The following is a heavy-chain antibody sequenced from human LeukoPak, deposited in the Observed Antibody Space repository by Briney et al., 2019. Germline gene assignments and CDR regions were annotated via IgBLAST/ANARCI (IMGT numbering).Heavy chain of an antibody. V-gene: IGHV1-2*02. CDR3: ARGPRVVGARGDDAFDI. CDR1: GYTFTGYY. D-gene: IGHD1-26*01. J-gene: IGHJ3*02. Sequence: ASVKVSCKASGYTFTGYYMHWVRQAPGQGLEWMGWINPNSGGTNYAQKFQGRVTMTRDTSISTAYMELSRLRSDDTAVYYCARGPRVVGARGDDAFDIWGQGTMVTVSS. CDR2: INPNSGGT.